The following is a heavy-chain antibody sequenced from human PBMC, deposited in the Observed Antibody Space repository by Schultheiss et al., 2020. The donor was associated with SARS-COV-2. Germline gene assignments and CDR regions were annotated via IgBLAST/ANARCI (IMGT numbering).Heavy chain of an antibody. CDR2: ISYDGSDN. Sequence: GGSLRLSCAASGFTFSSYAIHWVRQAPGKGLEWVAVISYDGSDNYYADSVKGRFTISRDNSKNTLYLQMNSLRAEDTAVYYCARVSIQGVAVANFDYWGQGTLVTVSS. CDR3: ARVSIQGVAVANFDY. V-gene: IGHV3-30*04. D-gene: IGHD6-13*01. J-gene: IGHJ4*02. CDR1: GFTFSSYA.